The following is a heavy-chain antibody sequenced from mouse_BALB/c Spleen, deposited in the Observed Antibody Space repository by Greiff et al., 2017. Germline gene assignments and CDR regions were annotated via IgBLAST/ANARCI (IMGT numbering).Heavy chain of an antibody. D-gene: IGHD2-14*01. CDR2: IDPSDSET. CDR1: GYTFTSYW. V-gene: IGHV1-69*02. Sequence: QVQLKQPGAELVKPGAPVKLSCKASGYTFTSYWMNWVKQRPGRGLEWIGRIDPSDSETHYNQKFKDKATLTVDKSSSTAYIQLSSLTSEDSAVYYCARERYDGAWFAYWGQGTLVTVSA. CDR3: ARERYDGAWFAY. J-gene: IGHJ3*01.